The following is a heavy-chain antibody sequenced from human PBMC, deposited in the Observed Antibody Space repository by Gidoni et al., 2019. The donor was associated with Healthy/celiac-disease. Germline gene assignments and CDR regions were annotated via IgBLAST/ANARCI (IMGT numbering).Heavy chain of an antibody. CDR2: ISSSSSTI. J-gene: IGHJ4*02. CDR1: GFTFSSYS. CDR3: ARDFRGYSGYDLLDY. D-gene: IGHD5-12*01. V-gene: IGHV3-48*01. Sequence: EVQLVESGGGLVQPGGSLRLSCAASGFTFSSYSMNWVRQAPGKGLEWVSYISSSSSTIYYADSVKGRFTISRDNAKNSLYLQMNSLRAEDTAVYYCARDFRGYSGYDLLDYWGQGTLVTVSS.